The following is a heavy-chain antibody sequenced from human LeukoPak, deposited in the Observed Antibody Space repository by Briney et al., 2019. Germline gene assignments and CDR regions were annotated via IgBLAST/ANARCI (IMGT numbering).Heavy chain of an antibody. CDR1: GFTFRTYG. Sequence: GGSLRLSCAASGFTFRTYGMHWVRQAPGKGLEWVSGISDSGGRIYYADSVKGRFTISRDNSKNTLYLQMNSLRAEDTAVYYCAKERRTYYYDRSGYYYDDAFDRLGQGTKVTVSS. J-gene: IGHJ3*02. D-gene: IGHD3-22*01. CDR3: AKERRTYYYDRSGYYYDDAFDR. V-gene: IGHV3-23*01. CDR2: ISDSGGRI.